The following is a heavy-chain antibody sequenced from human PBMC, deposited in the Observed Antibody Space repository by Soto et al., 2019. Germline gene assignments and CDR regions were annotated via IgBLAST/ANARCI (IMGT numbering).Heavy chain of an antibody. V-gene: IGHV3-23*01. CDR2: ISGSGGST. CDR3: AKDYDFWSGYYTGNDY. D-gene: IGHD3-3*01. J-gene: IGHJ4*02. CDR1: GFTFNSYA. Sequence: GGSLRLSCAASGFTFNSYAMSWVRQDPGKGLEWVSAISGSGGSTYYADSVKGRFTISRDNSKNTLYLQMNSLRAEDTAVYYCAKDYDFWSGYYTGNDYWGQGTLVTVSS.